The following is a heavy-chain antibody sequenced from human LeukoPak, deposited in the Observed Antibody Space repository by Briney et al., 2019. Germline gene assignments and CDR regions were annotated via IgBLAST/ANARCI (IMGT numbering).Heavy chain of an antibody. CDR3: ARDPGRWSDDFDT. CDR1: GFTFSSYW. Sequence: GGSLRLSCAASGFTFSSYWISRVREAPGKGLEWVANIKQDGSEKYYVDSVKGRFTISRDNAKNSLYLQMNSLRAEDTAVYYCARDPGRWSDDFDTWGQGTMVTVSS. CDR2: IKQDGSEK. J-gene: IGHJ3*02. V-gene: IGHV3-7*05. D-gene: IGHD6-13*01.